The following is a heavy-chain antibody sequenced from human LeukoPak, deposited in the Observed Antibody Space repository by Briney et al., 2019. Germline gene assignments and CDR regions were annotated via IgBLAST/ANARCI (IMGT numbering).Heavy chain of an antibody. J-gene: IGHJ4*02. CDR3: ARASRRRFGSGSYSYFDY. D-gene: IGHD3-10*01. Sequence: PGGSLRLSCAASGFTFSSYAMSWVRQAPGKGLEWVSVIYSGGSTYYADSVKGRFTISRDNSKNTLYLQMNSLRAEDTAVYYCARASRRRFGSGSYSYFDYWGQGTLVTVSS. CDR1: GFTFSSYA. V-gene: IGHV3-53*01. CDR2: IYSGGST.